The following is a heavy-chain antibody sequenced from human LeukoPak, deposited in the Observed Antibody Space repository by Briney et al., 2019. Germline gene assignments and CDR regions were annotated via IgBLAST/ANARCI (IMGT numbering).Heavy chain of an antibody. Sequence: GGSLRLSCAASGFTFSSYWMSWVRQAPGKGLEWVANIKQDGSEKYYVDSVMGRFTISRDNSKNTLYLQMNSLRAEDTAVYYCARGVITFDYWGQGTLVTVSS. J-gene: IGHJ4*02. V-gene: IGHV3-7*03. CDR3: ARGVITFDY. D-gene: IGHD3-16*01. CDR2: IKQDGSEK. CDR1: GFTFSSYW.